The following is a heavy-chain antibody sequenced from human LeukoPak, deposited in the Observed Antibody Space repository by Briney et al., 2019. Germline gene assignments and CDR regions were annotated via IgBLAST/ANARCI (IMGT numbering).Heavy chain of an antibody. Sequence: KPGGSLXXXXXXXXXXXSXYYMSWIRQAPGKGLEWVSYISSSGSTIYYADSVKGRFTISRDNAKNSLYLQMNSLRAEDTAVYYCATSYSYGQPEFDYWGQGTLVTVSS. J-gene: IGHJ4*02. CDR2: ISSSGSTI. V-gene: IGHV3-11*01. CDR3: ATSYSYGQPEFDY. D-gene: IGHD5-18*01. CDR1: XXXXSXYY.